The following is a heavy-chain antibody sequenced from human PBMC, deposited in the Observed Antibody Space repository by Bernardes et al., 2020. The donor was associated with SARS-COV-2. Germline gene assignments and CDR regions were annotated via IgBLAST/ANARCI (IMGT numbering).Heavy chain of an antibody. CDR3: ARDTCGDGALFDY. CDR1: AFTISSYW. D-gene: IGHD3-10*01. Sequence: SCAASAFTISSYWMHWVRQPHGKGLVWRLRMSDAGSYPVYADSERGRFTISRDYAKNTVYLQMDSLRVDDTAVYYCARDTCGDGALFDYWGKGNLITVS. J-gene: IGHJ4*02. V-gene: IGHV3-74*01. CDR2: MSDAGSYP.